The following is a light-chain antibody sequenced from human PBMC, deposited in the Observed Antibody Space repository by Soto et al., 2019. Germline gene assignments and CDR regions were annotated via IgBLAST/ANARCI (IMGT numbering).Light chain of an antibody. CDR2: GAS. V-gene: IGKV3-15*01. CDR1: QSVNAN. J-gene: IGKJ1*01. Sequence: EVVMTQSPATLSVSPGERATLSCRASQSVNANLAWYQQKPGQAPRLLIHGASNRATGIPARFSGSGFGTEFILTISSLQSEAVAVYYCQQYNTWLWTFGQGTKVEI. CDR3: QQYNTWLWT.